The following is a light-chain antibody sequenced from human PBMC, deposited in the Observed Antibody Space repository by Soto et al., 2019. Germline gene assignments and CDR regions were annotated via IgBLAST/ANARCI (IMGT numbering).Light chain of an antibody. CDR1: RNVSIY. CDR3: QRSYKMPS. CDR2: ATS. J-gene: IGKJ5*01. Sequence: EIPLTQSPSSLAASVGDRLTLTCRASRNVSIYLNWYQHKPGKGPTLLIHATSNLQIGVPPRVSGSGSGTEFTLTIRSLEPGDFGTYDCQRSYKMPSFGQGTRLVI. V-gene: IGKV1-39*01.